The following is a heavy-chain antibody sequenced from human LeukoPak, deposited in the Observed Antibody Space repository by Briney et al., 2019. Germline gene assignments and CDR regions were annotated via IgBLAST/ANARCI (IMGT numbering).Heavy chain of an antibody. V-gene: IGHV5-51*01. J-gene: IGHJ4*02. CDR1: GYIISSYW. Sequence: ESLMISCKGAGYIISSYWIGWVRQMPGEDLLWMGIIYPDDSNTRYSPSFQGQVTISADKSISTASLQMSSLEASDTAMYYCARHDSSGWYSYWGQGTLVTVSS. D-gene: IGHD6-19*01. CDR2: IYPDDSNT. CDR3: ARHDSSGWYSY.